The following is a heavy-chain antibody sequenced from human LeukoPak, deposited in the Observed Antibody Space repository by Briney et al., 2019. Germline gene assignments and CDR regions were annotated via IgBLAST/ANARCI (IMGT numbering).Heavy chain of an antibody. V-gene: IGHV3-7*01. CDR1: GFTFSSYW. J-gene: IGHJ4*02. CDR3: AANNRGRTGGDY. D-gene: IGHD1-1*01. Sequence: PGGSLRLSCAASGFTFSSYWMSWVRQAPGEGLEWVATIKQDGSEKNYVDSLKGRFTISRDNGKNSLYLQMNSLRAEDTAVYYCAANNRGRTGGDYWGQGTLVTVSS. CDR2: IKQDGSEK.